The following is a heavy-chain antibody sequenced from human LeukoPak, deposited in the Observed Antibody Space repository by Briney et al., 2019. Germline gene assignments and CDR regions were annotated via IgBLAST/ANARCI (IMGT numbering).Heavy chain of an antibody. CDR1: GFTFSSYS. Sequence: GGSLRLSCAASGFTFSSYSMNWVRQAPGKGLEWVSSISSSSSYIYYADSVKGRFTISRDNAKNSLYLQMNSLRAEDTAVYYCARSHYDYVWGSYRPFEYWGQGTLVTVSS. J-gene: IGHJ4*02. V-gene: IGHV3-21*01. D-gene: IGHD3-16*02. CDR3: ARSHYDYVWGSYRPFEY. CDR2: ISSSSSYI.